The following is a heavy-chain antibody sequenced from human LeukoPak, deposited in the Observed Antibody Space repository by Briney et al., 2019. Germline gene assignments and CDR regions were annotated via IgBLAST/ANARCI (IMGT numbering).Heavy chain of an antibody. Sequence: ASVKVSCKASGGTFSSYAISWVRQAPGQGLEWMGGIIPIFGTANYAQKFQGRVTITADESTSTAYMELSSLRSEDTAVYYCARGLGYCSGGSCYGPYYYGTDVWGQGTTVTVSS. V-gene: IGHV1-69*13. D-gene: IGHD2-15*01. CDR1: GGTFSSYA. J-gene: IGHJ6*02. CDR3: ARGLGYCSGGSCYGPYYYGTDV. CDR2: IIPIFGTA.